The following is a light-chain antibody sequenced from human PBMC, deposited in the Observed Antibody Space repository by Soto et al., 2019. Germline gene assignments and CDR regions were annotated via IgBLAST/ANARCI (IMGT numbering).Light chain of an antibody. CDR3: CSYAGTFTFL. V-gene: IGLV2-23*02. J-gene: IGLJ2*01. CDR2: DVS. Sequence: QSVLTQPASVSGSPGQSVTISCTGTSTDVASYNLVSWYRQHPGKAPKLIIYDVSKRPSGVSNRFSGSKSGSTASLTISGLQTEDEADYFCCSYAGTFTFLFGGGTKLTVL. CDR1: STDVASYNL.